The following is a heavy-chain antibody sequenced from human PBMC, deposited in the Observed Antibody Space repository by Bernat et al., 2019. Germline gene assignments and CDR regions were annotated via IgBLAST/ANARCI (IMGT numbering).Heavy chain of an antibody. D-gene: IGHD3-3*01. CDR2: ISYDGSNK. CDR1: GFTFSSYG. CDR3: AKDQSPIFGVVINTYYYYGMDV. Sequence: QVQLVESGGGVVQPGRSLRLSSAASGFTFSSYGMHWVRQAPGKGLEWVAVISYDGSNKYYADSVKGRFTISRDNSKNTLYLQMNSLRAEDTAVYYCAKDQSPIFGVVINTYYYYGMDVWGQGTTVTVSS. J-gene: IGHJ6*02. V-gene: IGHV3-30*18.